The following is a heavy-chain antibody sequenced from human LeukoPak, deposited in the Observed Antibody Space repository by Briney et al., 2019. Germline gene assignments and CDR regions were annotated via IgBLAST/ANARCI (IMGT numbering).Heavy chain of an antibody. Sequence: SVKVSCKASGGTFSNYAISWVRQAPGQGLERMGGIIPIFGPANYAQNFQGRVTITTDESTTTAYMELSSLRSEDTAVYYCAREGTSYYFDFWGQGTLVTVSS. CDR3: AREGTSYYFDF. CDR1: GGTFSNYA. J-gene: IGHJ4*02. CDR2: IIPIFGPA. D-gene: IGHD3-10*01. V-gene: IGHV1-69*05.